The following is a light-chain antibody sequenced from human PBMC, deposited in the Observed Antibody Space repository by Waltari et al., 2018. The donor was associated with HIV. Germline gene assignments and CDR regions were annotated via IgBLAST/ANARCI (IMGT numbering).Light chain of an antibody. CDR2: RVT. CDR1: ASHFGPYTF. J-gene: IGLJ2*01. CDR3: STHTGNDTLA. V-gene: IGLV2-14*03. Sequence: QSALTQPASVSGSPEQSVTLSSTGTASHFGPYTFVSWYQQHPANVPKVIIYRVTSRPSGVPPRFSGSKSGNTASLTISGLRAEDEALYYCSTHTGNDTLAFGGGTKLTVL.